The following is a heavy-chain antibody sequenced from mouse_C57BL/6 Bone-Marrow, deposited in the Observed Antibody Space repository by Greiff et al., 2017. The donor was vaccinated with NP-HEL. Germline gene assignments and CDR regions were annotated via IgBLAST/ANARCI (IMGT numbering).Heavy chain of an antibody. J-gene: IGHJ3*01. CDR2: IRSGGSYT. V-gene: IGHV5-6*02. CDR1: GFTFSSYG. CDR3: ARPLYSNSFAY. D-gene: IGHD2-5*01. Sequence: DVKLVESGGDLVKPGGSLKLSCAASGFTFSSYGMSWVRQTPDKRLEWVATIRSGGSYTYYPDSVKGRFTISRDNAKNTLYLQMSSLKSEDTAMYYCARPLYSNSFAYWGQGTLVTVSA.